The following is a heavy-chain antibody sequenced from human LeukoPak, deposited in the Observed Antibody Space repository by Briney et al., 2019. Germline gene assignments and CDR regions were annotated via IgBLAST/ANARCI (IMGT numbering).Heavy chain of an antibody. CDR2: IYYSGST. D-gene: IGHD5/OR15-5a*01. Sequence: SETLSLTCTVSGGSISSYYWSWIRQPPGKGLEWIGYIYYSGSTNYNPSLKSRVTISVDTSKNQFSLKLSSVTAADTAVYYCARLRSTRRYYCGMDVWGQGTTVTVSS. CDR3: ARLRSTRRYYCGMDV. V-gene: IGHV4-59*08. J-gene: IGHJ6*02. CDR1: GGSISSYY.